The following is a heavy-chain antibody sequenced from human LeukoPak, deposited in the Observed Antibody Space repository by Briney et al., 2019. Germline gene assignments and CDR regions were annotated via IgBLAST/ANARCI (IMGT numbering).Heavy chain of an antibody. CDR2: IYHSGST. Sequence: NPSQTLSLTCTVSGGSISSGGYYWSWIRQPPGKGLEWIGYIYHSGSTYYNPSLKSRVTISVDRSKNQFSLKLSSVTAADTAVYYCASLDPGIFEGRAAAATWGQGTLVTVSS. D-gene: IGHD6-13*01. CDR1: GGSISSGGYY. J-gene: IGHJ5*02. V-gene: IGHV4-30-2*01. CDR3: ASLDPGIFEGRAAAAT.